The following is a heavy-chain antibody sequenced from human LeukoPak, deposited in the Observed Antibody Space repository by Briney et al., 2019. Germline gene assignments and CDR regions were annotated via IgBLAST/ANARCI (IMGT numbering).Heavy chain of an antibody. CDR2: IYYSGST. V-gene: IGHV4-59*08. Sequence: PSETLSLTCTVSGGSFSSYYRSWVRQPPGKGLEWIGYIYYSGSTNYNPSLKSRVTISVDTSRDKFSLKLSSVTAAEPAVYYCARLRGFREYGAGGLDFWGPGNLVPVSS. CDR1: GGSFSSYY. J-gene: IGHJ4*02. D-gene: IGHD4-17*01. CDR3: ARLRGFREYGAGGLDF.